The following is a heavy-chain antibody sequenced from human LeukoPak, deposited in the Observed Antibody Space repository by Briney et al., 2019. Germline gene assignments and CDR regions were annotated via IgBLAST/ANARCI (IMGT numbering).Heavy chain of an antibody. CDR1: RFTFSSYA. CDR3: ARGHPRPRVIAVAGNFDS. CDR2: ISYDGTKK. V-gene: IGHV3-30-3*01. Sequence: GGSLRLSCAASRFTFSSYAMHWVRQAPGKGLHWVAAISYDGTKKYYADSVKGRFTISRDNSKNTLYLQMNSLRADDTAVFYCARGHPRPRVIAVAGNFDSWGQGTLVTVSS. D-gene: IGHD6-19*01. J-gene: IGHJ4*02.